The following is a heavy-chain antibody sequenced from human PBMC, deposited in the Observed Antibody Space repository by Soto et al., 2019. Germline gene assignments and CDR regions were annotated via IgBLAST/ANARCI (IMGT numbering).Heavy chain of an antibody. D-gene: IGHD3-3*01. CDR3: ARENLLRFLEWPASGMDV. Sequence: EASVKVSCKASGYIFTGYYMHWVRQAPGQGLEWMGWINPNSGGTNYAQKFQGWVTMTRDTSISTAYMELSRLRSDDTAVYYCARENLLRFLEWPASGMDVWGQGTTVTVSS. CDR1: GYIFTGYY. V-gene: IGHV1-2*04. J-gene: IGHJ6*02. CDR2: INPNSGGT.